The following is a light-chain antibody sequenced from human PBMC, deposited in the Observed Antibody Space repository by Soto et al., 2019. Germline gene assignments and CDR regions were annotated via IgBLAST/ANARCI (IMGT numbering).Light chain of an antibody. J-gene: IGKJ1*01. CDR3: QQYKNWPWT. CDR2: GAS. CDR1: QSVSSSY. V-gene: IGKV3-20*01. Sequence: VLTPSPGTLSLSPGARATLSCRASQSVSSSYLAWYQQKPGQAPRLLIYGASSRATGIPDRFSGSGSGTDFTLTISSLQSEDFAVYYCQQYKNWPWTFGQGTKVDI.